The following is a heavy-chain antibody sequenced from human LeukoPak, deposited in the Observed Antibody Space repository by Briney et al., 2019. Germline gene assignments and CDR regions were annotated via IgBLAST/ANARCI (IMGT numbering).Heavy chain of an antibody. D-gene: IGHD3-22*01. CDR3: ARLDTYYYDSSGHYFDY. J-gene: IGHJ4*02. CDR1: GYTFTSYY. CDR2: INPSGGST. V-gene: IGHV1-46*01. Sequence: ASVKVSCKASGYTFTSYYMHWVRQAPGQGLEWMGIINPSGGSTSYAQKFQGRVTMTRDTSTSTVYMELSSLRSEDTAVYYCARLDTYYYDSSGHYFDYWGQGTLVTVSS.